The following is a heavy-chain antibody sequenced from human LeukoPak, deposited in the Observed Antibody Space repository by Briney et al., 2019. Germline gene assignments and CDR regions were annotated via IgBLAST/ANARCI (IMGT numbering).Heavy chain of an antibody. J-gene: IGHJ3*02. V-gene: IGHV4-61*02. CDR2: IHISGST. D-gene: IGHD3-22*01. CDR3: ARADRSGYFGNVVAFDI. CDR1: GGSINSGSYS. Sequence: PSQTLSLTCTVSGGSINSGSYSWTWIRQPAGKGLERIGRIHISGSTDYTPSLKSRVTISVDTSKNQFSLKLSSVTAADTAAYYCARADRSGYFGNVVAFDIWGQGTMVTVSS.